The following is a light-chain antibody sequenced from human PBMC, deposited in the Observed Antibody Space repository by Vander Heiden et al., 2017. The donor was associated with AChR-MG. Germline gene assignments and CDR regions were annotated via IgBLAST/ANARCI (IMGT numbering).Light chain of an antibody. CDR1: SRDVGGYNY. Sequence: QSALTQPASVSGSPGQSITISCTGTSRDVGGYNYVPWYQQHPGKAPTLMIYDVSNRPSGVSNRFSGSKSGNTASLTISGLQAEDEADYYCSSYTSSSNRVFGGGTKLTVL. CDR3: SSYTSSSNRV. J-gene: IGLJ3*02. V-gene: IGLV2-14*03. CDR2: DVS.